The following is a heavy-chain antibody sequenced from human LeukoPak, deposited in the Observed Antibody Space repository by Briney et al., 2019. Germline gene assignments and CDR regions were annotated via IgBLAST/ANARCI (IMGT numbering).Heavy chain of an antibody. V-gene: IGHV4-59*01. CDR1: GDSISSYY. CDR2: IYYSGST. Sequence: PSETLSLTCTVSGDSISSYYWSWIRQPPGKGLEWIGYIYYSGSTNYNPSLKSRVTISVDTSKNQFSLKLSSVTAADTAVYYCARDHTVRDAFDIWGQGTMVTVSS. J-gene: IGHJ3*02. D-gene: IGHD4-17*01. CDR3: ARDHTVRDAFDI.